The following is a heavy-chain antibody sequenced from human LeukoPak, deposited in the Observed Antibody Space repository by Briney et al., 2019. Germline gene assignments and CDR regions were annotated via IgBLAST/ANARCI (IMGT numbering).Heavy chain of an antibody. D-gene: IGHD3-3*01. CDR1: GFTFSNYE. CDR3: ARGSITIFGLVTL. Sequence: GGSLRLSCAASGFTFSNYEMKWVRQAPGKGLEWVSYISSSGSTIYYAGSVKGRFTISRDNAKNSLYLQMNSLRVEDTAVYYCARGSITIFGLVTLWGQGTLVTVSS. J-gene: IGHJ4*02. CDR2: ISSSGSTI. V-gene: IGHV3-48*03.